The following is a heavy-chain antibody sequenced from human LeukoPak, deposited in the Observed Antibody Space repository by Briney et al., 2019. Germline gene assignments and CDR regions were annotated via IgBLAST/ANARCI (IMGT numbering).Heavy chain of an antibody. D-gene: IGHD4-17*01. CDR2: ISYDGSDT. Sequence: GGSLRLSCAASGFNFSNYGLHWVRQAPGKGLEWVAVISYDGSDTYSADSVKGRFTISGDTSRTTLYLQMNGLRAEDTAVYYCAKECDYRPGHKFGLWGQGTLVTVSS. V-gene: IGHV3-30*18. J-gene: IGHJ4*02. CDR1: GFNFSNYG. CDR3: AKECDYRPGHKFGL.